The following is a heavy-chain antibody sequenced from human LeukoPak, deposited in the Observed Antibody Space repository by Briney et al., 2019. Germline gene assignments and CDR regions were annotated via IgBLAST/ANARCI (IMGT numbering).Heavy chain of an antibody. Sequence: PGGSLRLSCAASGFNISSYEMIWVRQAPGKGLEWVSCISISGNIKKYADSVRGRSIISRDNAKNSLYLQMNSLRAEDTAVYYCARAWAVSFDNWGQGTLVTVSS. V-gene: IGHV3-48*03. J-gene: IGHJ4*02. CDR1: GFNISSYE. CDR3: ARAWAVSFDN. CDR2: ISISGNIK. D-gene: IGHD4-17*01.